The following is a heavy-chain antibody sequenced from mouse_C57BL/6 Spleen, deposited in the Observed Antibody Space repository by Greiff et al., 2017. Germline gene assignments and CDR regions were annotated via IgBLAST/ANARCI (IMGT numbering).Heavy chain of an antibody. D-gene: IGHD2-4*01. J-gene: IGHJ2*01. CDR1: GYTFTDYY. CDR3: AIWADYDYDWSFDY. V-gene: IGHV1-26*01. Sequence: VQLQQSGPELVKPGASVKISCKASGYTFTDYYMNWVKQSHGKSLEWIGDINPNNGGTSYNQKFKGKATLTVDKSSSTAYMELRGLTSGDSAVYYYAIWADYDYDWSFDYWGQGTTLTVSS. CDR2: INPNNGGT.